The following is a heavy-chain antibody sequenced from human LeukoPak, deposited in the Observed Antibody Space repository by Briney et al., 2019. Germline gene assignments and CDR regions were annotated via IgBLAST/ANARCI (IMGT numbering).Heavy chain of an antibody. CDR2: IIPIFGTA. CDR1: GGTFSSYA. J-gene: IGHJ6*02. Sequence: ASVKVSCKASGGTFSSYAISWVRQAPGQGLEWMGGIIPIFGTANYAQKFQGRVTFTADESTSTAYMELSSLRSEDTAVYYCARGGYSYGYYYYYGMDVWGQGTTVTVSS. V-gene: IGHV1-69*13. D-gene: IGHD5-18*01. CDR3: ARGGYSYGYYYYYGMDV.